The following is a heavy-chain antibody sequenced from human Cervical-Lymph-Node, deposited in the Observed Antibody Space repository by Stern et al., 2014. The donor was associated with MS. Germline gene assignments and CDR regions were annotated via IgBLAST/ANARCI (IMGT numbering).Heavy chain of an antibody. D-gene: IGHD5-18*01. CDR1: GYTFINYD. Sequence: QVQLVQSGSQVRKPGASVKVSCQALGYTFINYDLFWVRQATGQGLEWMGWMNPNNANTGHAQKFQGRVTMTRNTSISTAYMELSGLRSDDTAVYYCVRGGFSYGYGLDAWGQGTAVIVSS. CDR3: VRGGFSYGYGLDA. V-gene: IGHV1-8*01. J-gene: IGHJ6*02. CDR2: MNPNNANT.